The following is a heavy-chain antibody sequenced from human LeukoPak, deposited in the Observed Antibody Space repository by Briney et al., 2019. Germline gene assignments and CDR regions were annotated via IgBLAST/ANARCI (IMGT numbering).Heavy chain of an antibody. Sequence: SETLSLTCTVSGGSISSSSYYWGWIRQPPGKGLEWIGSIYYSGSTNYNPSLKSRVTISVDTSKNQFSLKLSSVTAADTAVYYCARDSVRENDAFDIWGQGTMVTVSS. D-gene: IGHD3-10*01. CDR3: ARDSVRENDAFDI. V-gene: IGHV4-39*07. J-gene: IGHJ3*02. CDR2: IYYSGST. CDR1: GGSISSSSYY.